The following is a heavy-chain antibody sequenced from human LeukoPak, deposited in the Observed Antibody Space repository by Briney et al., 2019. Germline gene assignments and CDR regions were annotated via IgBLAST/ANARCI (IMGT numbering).Heavy chain of an antibody. D-gene: IGHD3-3*01. V-gene: IGHV1-18*01. CDR2: ISAYNGNT. J-gene: IGHJ4*02. CDR3: ARDNSLLEWLFTTPFDY. Sequence: ASVKVSCKASGYTFTSYGISWVRQAPGQGLEWMGWISAYNGNTNYAQKLQGRVTMTTDTSTSTAYMELRSLRSDDTAVYYCARDNSLLEWLFTTPFDYWGQGTLVTDSS. CDR1: GYTFTSYG.